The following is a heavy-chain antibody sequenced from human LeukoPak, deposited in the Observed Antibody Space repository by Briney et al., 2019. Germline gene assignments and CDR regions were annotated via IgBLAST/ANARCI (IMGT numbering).Heavy chain of an antibody. CDR3: ARENYYDFWSGYPWYYYYYMDV. Sequence: KPSETLSLTCAVYGGSFSGYYWSWIRQPPGKGLEWIGEINHSGSTNYNPSLKSRVTISVDTSKNQFSLKLSSVTAADTAVYYCARENYYDFWSGYPWYYYYYMDVWGKGTTVTVSS. V-gene: IGHV4-34*01. CDR2: INHSGST. CDR1: GGSFSGYY. D-gene: IGHD3-3*01. J-gene: IGHJ6*03.